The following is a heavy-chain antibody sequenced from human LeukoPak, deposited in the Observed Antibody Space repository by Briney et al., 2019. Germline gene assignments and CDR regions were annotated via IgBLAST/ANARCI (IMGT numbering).Heavy chain of an antibody. CDR3: AREWLWFGELPGGDY. Sequence: ASVEVSCKASGYTFTSYAMHWVRQAPGQRLEWMGWINAGNGNTKYSQKFQGRVTITRDTSASTAYMELSSLRSEDTAVYYCAREWLWFGELPGGDYWGQGTLVTVSS. CDR2: INAGNGNT. D-gene: IGHD3-10*01. V-gene: IGHV1-3*01. CDR1: GYTFTSYA. J-gene: IGHJ4*02.